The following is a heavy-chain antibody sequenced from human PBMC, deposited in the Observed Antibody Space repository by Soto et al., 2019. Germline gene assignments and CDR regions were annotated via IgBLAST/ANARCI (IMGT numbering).Heavy chain of an antibody. Sequence: SETLSLTCTVSGGSVSSGSYYWSWIRQPPGKGLEWIGYIYYSGSTNYIPSLKSRVTISVDTSKNQFSLKLSSVTAADTAVYYCARSYDFWSGPYNWFDPWGQGTLVTVSS. CDR3: ARSYDFWSGPYNWFDP. CDR2: IYYSGST. J-gene: IGHJ5*02. V-gene: IGHV4-61*01. CDR1: GGSVSSGSYY. D-gene: IGHD3-3*01.